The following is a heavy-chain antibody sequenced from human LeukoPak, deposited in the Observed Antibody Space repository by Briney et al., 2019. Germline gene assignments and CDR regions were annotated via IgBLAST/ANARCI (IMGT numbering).Heavy chain of an antibody. CDR2: IRYDGSNK. V-gene: IGHV3-30*02. CDR3: AKPLASSGWCYGDAFDI. CDR1: GFTFSSYG. J-gene: IGHJ3*02. D-gene: IGHD6-19*01. Sequence: PGGSLRLSCAASGFTFSSYGMHWVRQAPGKGLEWVAFIRYDGSNKYYADSVKGRFTISRDNSKNTLYLQMNSLRAEDTAVYYCAKPLASSGWCYGDAFDIWGQGTMVTVSS.